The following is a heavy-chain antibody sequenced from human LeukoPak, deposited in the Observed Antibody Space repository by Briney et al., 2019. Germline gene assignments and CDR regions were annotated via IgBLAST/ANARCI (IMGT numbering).Heavy chain of an antibody. CDR3: ARAGDSSGYSAFDI. J-gene: IGHJ3*02. V-gene: IGHV1-2*02. Sequence: ASVKVSCKASGYTFTGYYMHWVRQATGQGLEWMGWINPNSGGTNYAQKFQGRVTMTRDTSISTAYMELSRLRSDDTAVYYCARAGDSSGYSAFDIWGQGTMVTVSS. D-gene: IGHD3-22*01. CDR2: INPNSGGT. CDR1: GYTFTGYY.